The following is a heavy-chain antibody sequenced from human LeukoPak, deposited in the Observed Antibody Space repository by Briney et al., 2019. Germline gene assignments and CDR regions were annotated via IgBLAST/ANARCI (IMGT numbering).Heavy chain of an antibody. CDR2: TKPDGSDK. CDR1: GFTFSHYW. V-gene: IGHV3-7*05. D-gene: IGHD6-19*01. CDR3: ARDLGWYGY. J-gene: IGHJ4*02. Sequence: GESLKISCEASGFTFSHYWMSWVRQAPGKGLEWVANTKPDGSDKYYVDSVNGRFTISRDNAKNSLYLQMNSLRPEDTAVYYCARDLGWYGYWGQGTLVTVSS.